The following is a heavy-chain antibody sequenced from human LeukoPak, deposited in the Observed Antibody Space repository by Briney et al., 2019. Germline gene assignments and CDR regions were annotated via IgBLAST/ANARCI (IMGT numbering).Heavy chain of an antibody. Sequence: SETLSLTCGVSGGSISSNNWWSWVRQPPGQGLEWIGEIYHSGSANYNPSLKSRATISVDKSKNQLSLKLISVTAADTAVYYCARVNSRLAYFDYWGQGTLVTVSS. CDR2: IYHSGSA. D-gene: IGHD6-25*01. CDR1: GGSISSNNW. V-gene: IGHV4-4*02. CDR3: ARVNSRLAYFDY. J-gene: IGHJ4*02.